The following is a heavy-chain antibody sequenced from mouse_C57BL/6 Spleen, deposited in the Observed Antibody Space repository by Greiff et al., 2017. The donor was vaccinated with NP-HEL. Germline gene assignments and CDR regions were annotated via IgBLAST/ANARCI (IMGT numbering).Heavy chain of an antibody. CDR1: GFTFSSYG. CDR2: ISSGGSYT. Sequence: EVKLVESGGDLVKPGGSLKLSCAASGFTFSSYGMSWVRQTPDKRLEWVATISSGGSYTYYPDSVKGRFTISRDNAKNTLYLQMSSLKSEDTAMYYCARQGITTARGAMDYWGQGTSVTVSS. D-gene: IGHD1-2*01. V-gene: IGHV5-6*02. J-gene: IGHJ4*01. CDR3: ARQGITTARGAMDY.